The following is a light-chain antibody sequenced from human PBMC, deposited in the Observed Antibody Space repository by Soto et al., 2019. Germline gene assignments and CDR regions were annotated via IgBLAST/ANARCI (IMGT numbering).Light chain of an antibody. CDR2: LAS. CDR1: QAVNTS. Sequence: EIVLTQSPATLSSFPGDRVTLSCRASQAVNTSLAWYQHKPGQAPRLLIYLASNRAAGVPARFSGSGSGTDFTLTISDVEPEDFAVYHCQQYYSSPTWTFGQGTKVEIK. CDR3: QQYYSSPTWT. J-gene: IGKJ1*01. V-gene: IGKV3D-11*01.